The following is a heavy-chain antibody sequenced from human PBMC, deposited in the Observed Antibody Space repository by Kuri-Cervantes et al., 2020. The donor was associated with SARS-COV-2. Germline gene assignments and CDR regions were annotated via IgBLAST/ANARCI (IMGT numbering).Heavy chain of an antibody. D-gene: IGHD5/OR15-5a*01. Sequence: SVKDSCKASGYTFTSYAMHWVRQAPGQGLEWMGGIMPALGIPNYAQKFRGRVTITAETSTTTAYLDLTGLKSEDTALYYCASDGVSRSLSLDFWGQGTLVTVSS. CDR3: ASDGVSRSLSLDF. J-gene: IGHJ4*02. V-gene: IGHV1-69*10. CDR1: GYTFTSYA. CDR2: IMPALGIP.